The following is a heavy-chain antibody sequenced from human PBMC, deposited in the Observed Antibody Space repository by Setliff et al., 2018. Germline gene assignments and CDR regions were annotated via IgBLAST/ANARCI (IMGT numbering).Heavy chain of an antibody. V-gene: IGHV4-59*01. CDR3: ARAAKYDSSGYYGFWFDP. CDR2: IYSSGSS. J-gene: IGHJ5*02. Sequence: SETLSLTCSVAGGSISSSYWTWIRQPPGKGLEWIGYIYSSGSSNYNPSLKSRVTISVDTSKNQFSLRLSSVTAADTAVYYCARAAKYDSSGYYGFWFDPWGQGNLVTVSS. D-gene: IGHD3-22*01. CDR1: GGSISSSY.